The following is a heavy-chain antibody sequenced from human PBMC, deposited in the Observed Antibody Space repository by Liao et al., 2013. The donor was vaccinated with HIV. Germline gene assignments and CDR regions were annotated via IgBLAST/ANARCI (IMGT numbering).Heavy chain of an antibody. D-gene: IGHD5-18*01. CDR1: GGSFSGYY. CDR3: ARKGYSYVIPYWYFDL. Sequence: QVQLQQWGAGLLKPSETLSLTCVVYGGSFSGYYWSWIRQPAGKGLEWIGRIYTSGSTNYNPSLKSRVTISVDTSKNQFSLKLSSVTAADTAVYYCARKGYSYVIPYWYFDLWGRGTLVTVSS. CDR2: IYTSGST. J-gene: IGHJ2*01. V-gene: IGHV4-59*10.